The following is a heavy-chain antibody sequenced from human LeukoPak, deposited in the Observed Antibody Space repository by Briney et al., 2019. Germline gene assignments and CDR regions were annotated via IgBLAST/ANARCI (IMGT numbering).Heavy chain of an antibody. CDR1: GFTFSGYS. J-gene: IGHJ4*02. Sequence: PGGSLRLSCAASGFTFSGYSMNWVRQAPGKGLEWVSYISSGSSAIYSADSVKGRFTISRDNAKNSLYLQMNSLRAEDTAVYYCARGRADYYFDYWGQGTLVTVSS. CDR2: ISSGSSAI. V-gene: IGHV3-48*01. D-gene: IGHD2-21*02. CDR3: ARGRADYYFDY.